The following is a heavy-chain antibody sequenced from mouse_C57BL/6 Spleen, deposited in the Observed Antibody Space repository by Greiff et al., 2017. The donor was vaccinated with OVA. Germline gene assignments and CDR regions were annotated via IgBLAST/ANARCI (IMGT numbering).Heavy chain of an antibody. CDR2: IDPSDSYT. CDR1: GYTFTSYW. J-gene: IGHJ2*01. D-gene: IGHD1-1*01. V-gene: IGHV1-69*01. Sequence: QVQLQQPGAELVMPGASVKLSCKASGYTFTSYWMHWVKQRPGQGLEWIGEIDPSDSYTNYNQKFKGKSTLTVDKSSSTAYMQLSSLTSEDSAVYYCARRDYGSSYCFDYWGQGTTLTVSS. CDR3: ARRDYGSSYCFDY.